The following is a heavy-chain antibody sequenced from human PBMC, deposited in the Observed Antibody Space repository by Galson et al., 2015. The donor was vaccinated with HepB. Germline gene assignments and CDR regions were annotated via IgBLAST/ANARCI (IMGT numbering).Heavy chain of an antibody. Sequence: QSGAEVKKPGASVKVSCKASGYTFTSYGISWVRQAPGQGLEWMGWISAYNGNTNYAQKLQGRVTMTTDTSTSTAYMELRSLRSDDTAVYYCARGSCSGGSCYDYYYYMDVWGKGTTVTVSS. CDR1: GYTFTSYG. V-gene: IGHV1-18*01. D-gene: IGHD2-15*01. CDR3: ARGSCSGGSCYDYYYYMDV. J-gene: IGHJ6*03. CDR2: ISAYNGNT.